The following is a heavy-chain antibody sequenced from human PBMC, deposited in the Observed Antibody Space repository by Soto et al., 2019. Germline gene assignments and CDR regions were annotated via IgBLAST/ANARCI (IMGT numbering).Heavy chain of an antibody. D-gene: IGHD3-22*01. CDR2: ISSSSSTI. J-gene: IGHJ5*02. CDR3: AREGHYYDSSFSGWFDP. CDR1: GFTFSSYS. Sequence: EVQLVESGGGLVQPGGSLRLSCAASGFTFSSYSMNWVRQAPGKGLEWVSYISSSSSTIYYADSVKGRFTISRDNAKNSLYLQMNSLRDEDTAVYYCAREGHYYDSSFSGWFDPWCQGTLVTVSS. V-gene: IGHV3-48*02.